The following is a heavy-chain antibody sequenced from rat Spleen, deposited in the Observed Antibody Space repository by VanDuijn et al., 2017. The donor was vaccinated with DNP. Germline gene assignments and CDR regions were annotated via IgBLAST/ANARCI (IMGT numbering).Heavy chain of an antibody. CDR1: GFTFSNYG. Sequence: EVQLVESGGGLVQPGRSLKLSCAASGFTFSNYGMHWIRQAPTKGLEWVASISPSGGSTYYRDSVKGRFTIPRDNAKSTLYLQMDSLRSEDTATYYCATNSYGRGWFAYWGQGTLVTVSS. D-gene: IGHD1-11*01. V-gene: IGHV5-19*01. J-gene: IGHJ3*01. CDR2: ISPSGGST. CDR3: ATNSYGRGWFAY.